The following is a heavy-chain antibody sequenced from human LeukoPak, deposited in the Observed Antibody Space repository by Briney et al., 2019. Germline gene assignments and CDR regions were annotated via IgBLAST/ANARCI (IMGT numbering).Heavy chain of an antibody. D-gene: IGHD3-22*01. J-gene: IGHJ4*02. CDR3: AKDYYDSSGYPSSPTVDY. Sequence: GRSLRLSCAASGFTFSSYGMHWVRQAPGKGLEWVAVIWYDGSNKYYADSVKGRFTISRDKSKNTLYLQVNSLRAEDTAVYYCAKDYYDSSGYPSSPTVDYWGQGTLVTVSS. CDR1: GFTFSSYG. V-gene: IGHV3-33*03. CDR2: IWYDGSNK.